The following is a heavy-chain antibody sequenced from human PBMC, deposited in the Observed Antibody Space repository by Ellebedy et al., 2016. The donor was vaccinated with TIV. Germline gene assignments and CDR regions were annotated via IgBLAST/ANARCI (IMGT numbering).Heavy chain of an antibody. CDR3: AKEMRGRDVLHPLDV. CDR2: LSGTGFSI. V-gene: IGHV3-23*01. J-gene: IGHJ6*02. CDR1: GFLFNHCG. D-gene: IGHD2-15*01. Sequence: GESLKISXAASGFLFNHCGMSWVRQAPGKGLEWVSGLSGTGFSIYYAESVKGRFTISRDNSKNTLYLQMDSLTTEDTAIYYCAKEMRGRDVLHPLDVWGPGTTVTVSS.